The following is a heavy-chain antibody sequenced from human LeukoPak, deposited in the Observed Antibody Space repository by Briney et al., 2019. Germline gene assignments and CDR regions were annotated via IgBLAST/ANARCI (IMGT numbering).Heavy chain of an antibody. J-gene: IGHJ4*02. D-gene: IGHD1-26*01. V-gene: IGHV4-59*01. CDR2: IYYSGST. CDR1: GGSISSYY. Sequence: SETLSLTCTVSGGSISSYYWSWIRQPPGKGLEWIGYIYYSGSTNYNPSLKSRVTISVDTSKNQFSLKLSSVTAADTAVYYCARSNSLYSGSYYDYWGQGTLVTVSS. CDR3: ARSNSLYSGSYYDY.